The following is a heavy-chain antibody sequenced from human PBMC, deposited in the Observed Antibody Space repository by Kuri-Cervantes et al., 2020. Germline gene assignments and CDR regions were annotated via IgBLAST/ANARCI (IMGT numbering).Heavy chain of an antibody. V-gene: IGHV3-30-3*01. CDR3: ARDPYCSGGNCYSVY. Sequence: GESLKISCAVSGFTFSDHYMDWVRQAPGKGLEWVAVISSDGNNKYYADSVKGRFTISRDNSKNTLYLQMNSLRAEDTAVYYCARDPYCSGGNCYSVYWGQGTLVTVSS. D-gene: IGHD2-15*01. CDR1: GFTFSDHY. J-gene: IGHJ4*02. CDR2: ISSDGNNK.